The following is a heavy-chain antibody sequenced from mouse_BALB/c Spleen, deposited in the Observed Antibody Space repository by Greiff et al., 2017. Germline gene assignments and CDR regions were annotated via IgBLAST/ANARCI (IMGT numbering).Heavy chain of an antibody. CDR1: GYTFTSYT. J-gene: IGHJ3*01. CDR2: INPSSGYT. D-gene: IGHD2-1*01. Sequence: VQLQQSGAELARPGASVKMSCKASGYTFTSYTMHWVKQRPGQGLEWIGYINPSSGYTNYNQKFKDKATLTADKSSSTAYMQLSSLTSEDSAVYYCARTGRYGNYWFAYWGQGTLVTVSA. V-gene: IGHV1-4*01. CDR3: ARTGRYGNYWFAY.